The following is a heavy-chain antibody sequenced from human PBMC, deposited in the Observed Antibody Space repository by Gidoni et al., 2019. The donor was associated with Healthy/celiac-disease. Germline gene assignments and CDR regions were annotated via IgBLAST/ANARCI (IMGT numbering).Heavy chain of an antibody. CDR2: INHSGST. Sequence: QVQLQQWGAGLLKPSETLSLTCAVYGGSFSGYYWSWIRQPPGKGLEWIGEINHSGSTNYNPSLKSRVTISVDTSKNQFSLKLSSVTAADTAVYYCARGSSGWYLPPDYWGQGTLVTVSS. D-gene: IGHD6-19*01. J-gene: IGHJ4*02. CDR1: GGSFSGYY. CDR3: ARGSSGWYLPPDY. V-gene: IGHV4-34*01.